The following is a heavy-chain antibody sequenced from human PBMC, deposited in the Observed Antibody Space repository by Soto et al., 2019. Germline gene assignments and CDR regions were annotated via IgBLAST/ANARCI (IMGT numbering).Heavy chain of an antibody. Sequence: QVQLVESGGGVVQPGRPLRLSCAASGFTFSSYGMHWVRQAPGKGLEWVAVIWYDGSNKYYADSVKGRFTISRDNSKNTLYLQMNSLRAEDTAVYYCARDRFIAAAGPVDYWGQGTLVTVSS. J-gene: IGHJ4*02. D-gene: IGHD6-13*01. CDR1: GFTFSSYG. CDR3: ARDRFIAAAGPVDY. CDR2: IWYDGSNK. V-gene: IGHV3-33*01.